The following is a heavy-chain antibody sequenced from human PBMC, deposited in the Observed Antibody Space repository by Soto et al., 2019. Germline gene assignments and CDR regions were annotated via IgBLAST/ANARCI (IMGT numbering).Heavy chain of an antibody. J-gene: IGHJ4*02. Sequence: SVKVSCNASGYTVTSYCISWVRQAPGQGLEWMGWISAYNGNTNYAQKLQGRVTMTTDTSTSTAYMELRSLRSDDTAVYYCAREATPYPYFDYWGQGTLVTVSS. CDR3: AREATPYPYFDY. D-gene: IGHD1-26*01. CDR2: ISAYNGNT. CDR1: GYTVTSYC. V-gene: IGHV1-18*01.